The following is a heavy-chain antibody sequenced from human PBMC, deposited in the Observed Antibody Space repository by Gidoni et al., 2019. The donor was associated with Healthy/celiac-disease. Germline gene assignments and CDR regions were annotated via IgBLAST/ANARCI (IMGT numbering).Heavy chain of an antibody. CDR3: ARIKYYGSGSYYPDAFDI. Sequence: QLQLQESGPGLVKPSEPLSLTCTVSGGSISSTSYYWGWIRQPPGKGLEWIGSIYYSGSTYYNPSLKSRVTISVDTSKNQFSLKLSSVTAADTAVYYCARIKYYGSGSYYPDAFDIWGQGTMVTVSS. CDR1: GGSISSTSYY. CDR2: IYYSGST. J-gene: IGHJ3*02. D-gene: IGHD3-10*01. V-gene: IGHV4-39*01.